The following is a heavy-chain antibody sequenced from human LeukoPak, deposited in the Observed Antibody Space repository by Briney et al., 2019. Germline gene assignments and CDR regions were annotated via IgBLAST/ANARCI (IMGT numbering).Heavy chain of an antibody. CDR3: ARVQVPAAILNWFDP. CDR2: ISYDGSNK. D-gene: IGHD2-2*02. CDR1: GFTFSSYA. J-gene: IGHJ5*02. Sequence: PGRSLRLSCAASGFTFSSYAMHWVRQAPGKGLEWVAVISYDGSNKYYADSVKGRFTISRDNSKNTLCLQMNSLRAEDTAVYYCARVQVPAAILNWFDPWGQGTLVTVSS. V-gene: IGHV3-30-3*01.